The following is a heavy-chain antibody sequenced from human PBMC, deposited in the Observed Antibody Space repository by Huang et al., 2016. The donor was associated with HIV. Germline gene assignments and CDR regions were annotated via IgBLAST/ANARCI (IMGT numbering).Heavy chain of an antibody. D-gene: IGHD3-22*01. CDR2: ISDSGST. CDR1: GGSFSGHY. CDR3: ARMFKYDSGGYWGNDAFDI. Sequence: QVQLQQWGAELLKPSETLSLTCAVSGGSFSGHYWTWIRQPPGRGLEWIGEISDSGSTTYNPSRKSRVTISGDTTQSQFCLKLKSVSAADTAIYYCARMFKYDSGGYWGNDAFDIWGQGTMVTVSS. J-gene: IGHJ3*02. V-gene: IGHV4-34*02.